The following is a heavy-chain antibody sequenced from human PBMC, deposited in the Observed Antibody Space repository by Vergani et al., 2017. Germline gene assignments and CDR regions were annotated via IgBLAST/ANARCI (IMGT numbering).Heavy chain of an antibody. CDR1: GGSISSYY. CDR2: IYYSGST. D-gene: IGHD3-10*01. V-gene: IGHV4-59*12. CDR3: ASGEITMVRGVHAFDI. J-gene: IGHJ3*02. Sequence: QVQLQESGPGLVKPSETLSLTCTVSGGSISSYYWSWIRQPPGKGLEWIGYIYYSGSTNYNPSLKSRVTISVDTSKNQFSLKLSSVTAADTAVYYCASGEITMVRGVHAFDIWGQGTMVTVSS.